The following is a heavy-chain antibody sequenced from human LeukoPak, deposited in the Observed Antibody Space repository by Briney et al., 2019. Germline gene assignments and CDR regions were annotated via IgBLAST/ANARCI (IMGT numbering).Heavy chain of an antibody. CDR2: IYTSGST. Sequence: SETLSLTCTVSGVSISSYYWSWIRQPPGKGLEWIGYIYTSGSTNYTPSLKSRVTISVDTSKNQFSLKLSSVTAADTAVYYCARHTGSSGRYNWFDPWGQGTLVTVSS. V-gene: IGHV4-4*09. CDR1: GVSISSYY. J-gene: IGHJ5*02. D-gene: IGHD6-19*01. CDR3: ARHTGSSGRYNWFDP.